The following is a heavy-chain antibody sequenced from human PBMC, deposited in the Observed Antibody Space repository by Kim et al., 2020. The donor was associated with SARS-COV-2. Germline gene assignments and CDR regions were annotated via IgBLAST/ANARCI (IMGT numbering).Heavy chain of an antibody. V-gene: IGHV4-39*01. Sequence: SETLSLTCTVSGGSISSSSYYWGWIRQPPGKGLEWIGSIYYSGSTYYNPSLKSRVTISVDTSKNQFSLKLSSVTTADTAVYYCASNIVVVVAARQYYFDYWGQGTLVTVSS. CDR3: ASNIVVVVAARQYYFDY. CDR2: IYYSGST. J-gene: IGHJ4*02. D-gene: IGHD2-15*01. CDR1: GGSISSSSYY.